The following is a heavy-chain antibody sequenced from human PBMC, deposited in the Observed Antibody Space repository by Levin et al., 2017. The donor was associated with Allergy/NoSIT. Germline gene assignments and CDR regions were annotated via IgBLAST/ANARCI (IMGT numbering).Heavy chain of an antibody. V-gene: IGHV4-39*01. CDR2: IYYTGST. CDR3: GRRMATYMAVVG. J-gene: IGHJ4*02. Sequence: SCSVSGDSISSSSFYWGWIRQPPGKGLEWIGSIYYTGSTYYNPSLKSRVTISVDTSQNEFSLRLGSVTAADTAVYFCGRRMATYMAVVGWGQGTLVTVSS. CDR1: GDSISSSSFY. D-gene: IGHD5-24*01.